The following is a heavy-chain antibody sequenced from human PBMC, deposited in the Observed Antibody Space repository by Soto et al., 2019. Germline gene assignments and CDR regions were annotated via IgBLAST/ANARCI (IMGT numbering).Heavy chain of an antibody. D-gene: IGHD4-17*01. V-gene: IGHV4-39*01. Sequence: SETLSLTCTVSGGSISSRTYYWGWIRQPPGKGLEWIGSIYYSGSTYYNPSLKSRVTISVDTSKNQFSLKLTSVTAADTAVYNCARPPGTSYAWFAPWGQGTLVTVSS. CDR2: IYYSGST. CDR1: GGSISSRTYY. J-gene: IGHJ5*02. CDR3: ARPPGTSYAWFAP.